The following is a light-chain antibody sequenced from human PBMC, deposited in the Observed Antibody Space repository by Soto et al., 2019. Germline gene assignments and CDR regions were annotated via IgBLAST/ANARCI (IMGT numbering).Light chain of an antibody. CDR2: AAS. Sequence: DIQMTQSPSSVSASVGDRVTITCRASQGISSCLAWYQQKPGKAPKLMIYAASSLQSAVPERFSGSGSGTDFTLTISSLQAEDFATYYCQQANSFPYSFGQGTKPEIK. CDR1: QGISSC. J-gene: IGKJ2*01. V-gene: IGKV1-12*01. CDR3: QQANSFPYS.